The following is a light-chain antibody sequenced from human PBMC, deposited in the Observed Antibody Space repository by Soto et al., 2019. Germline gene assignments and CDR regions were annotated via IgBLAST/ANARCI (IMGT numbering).Light chain of an antibody. CDR1: QSVSSN. CDR2: GAS. J-gene: IGKJ2*01. Sequence: EIVMTQSPATLSVSPGERATLSCRASQSVSSNLAWYQQKPGQAPRLLIYGASPRATGIPARFSDSGSGTAFTVTISRLQSEDFAVYCCQQYNNWPPMYTFGQGTKLEIK. V-gene: IGKV3-15*01. CDR3: QQYNNWPPMYT.